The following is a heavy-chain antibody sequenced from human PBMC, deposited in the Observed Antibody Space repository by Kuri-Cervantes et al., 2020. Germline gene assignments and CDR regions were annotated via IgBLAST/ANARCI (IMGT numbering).Heavy chain of an antibody. CDR1: GYTFTSYG. D-gene: IGHD6-19*01. CDR2: ISAYNGNT. Sequence: ASVKVSCRASGYTFTSYGISWVRQAPGQGLEWMGWISAYNGNTNYAQKLQGRVTITADESTSTAHMELSSLRSEDTAVYYCARDGIAVRAFDIWGQGTMVTVSS. CDR3: ARDGIAVRAFDI. V-gene: IGHV1-18*01. J-gene: IGHJ3*02.